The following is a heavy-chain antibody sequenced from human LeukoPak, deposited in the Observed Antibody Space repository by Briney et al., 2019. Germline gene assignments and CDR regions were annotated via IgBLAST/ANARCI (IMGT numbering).Heavy chain of an antibody. CDR1: GGSFSGYY. J-gene: IGHJ4*02. V-gene: IGHV4-34*01. CDR3: ARGLGGGRRSYSSSWSFDY. D-gene: IGHD6-13*01. Sequence: SETLSLTCAVYGGSFSGYYWSWIRQPPGKGLEWIGEINHSGSTNYNPSLKSRVTISVDTPKNQFSLKLSSVTAADTAVYYCARGLGGGRRSYSSSWSFDYWGQGTLVTVSS. CDR2: INHSGST.